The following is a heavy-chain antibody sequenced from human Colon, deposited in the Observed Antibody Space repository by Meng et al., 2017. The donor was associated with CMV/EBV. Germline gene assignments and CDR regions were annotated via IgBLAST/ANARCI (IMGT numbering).Heavy chain of an antibody. D-gene: IGHD2-15*01. V-gene: IGHV1-18*01. CDR2: ISAYNGNT. CDR1: GYTFTTYG. J-gene: IGHJ3*02. Sequence: ASVKVSCKASGYTFTTYGISWVRQAPGQGLEWMGWISAYNGNTNYAQKLQGRVTMTTDTSKNQFSLQLNSVTPEDTAVYYCARSGSCSGGSCQRGAFDIWGQGTMVTVSS. CDR3: ARSGSCSGGSCQRGAFDI.